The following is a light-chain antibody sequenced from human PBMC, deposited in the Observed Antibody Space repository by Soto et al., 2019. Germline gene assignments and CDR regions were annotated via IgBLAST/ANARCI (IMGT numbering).Light chain of an antibody. Sequence: DIQMTQSPSSLSASVGDRVTITCRASQSISSYLNWYQQKPGKAPKLLIYAASSLQSGVPSRFSGSGSWTDFTLTISSLQPEDFATYYCQQSYSTLITVGGGTTVDTK. CDR1: QSISSY. CDR2: AAS. V-gene: IGKV1-39*01. J-gene: IGKJ4*01. CDR3: QQSYSTLIT.